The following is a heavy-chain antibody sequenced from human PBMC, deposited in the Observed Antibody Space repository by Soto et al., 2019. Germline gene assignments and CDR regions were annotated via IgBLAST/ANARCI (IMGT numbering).Heavy chain of an antibody. D-gene: IGHD4-17*01. CDR3: ARTLYGDNVDY. CDR2: INHSGST. CDR1: GGSFSGYY. V-gene: IGHV4-34*01. J-gene: IGHJ4*02. Sequence: PSETLSLTCAVYGGSFSGYYWSWIRQPPGKGLEWIGEINHSGSTNYTPSLKSRVTISVDTSKNQFSLKLSFVTAADTAVYYCARTLYGDNVDYWGQGTLVTVSS.